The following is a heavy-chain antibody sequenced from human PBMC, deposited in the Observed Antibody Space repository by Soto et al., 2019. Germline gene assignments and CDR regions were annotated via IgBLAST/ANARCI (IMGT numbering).Heavy chain of an antibody. CDR1: DGSISSGNYY. Sequence: SETLSLTCTVSDGSISSGNYYWSWIRQPPGKGLEWIGYIYSSGNTLYNPSLRSRVIMSVDTSTNQFSLKLNSVTAADTAVYSCARDSIPFLDSWGPETL. J-gene: IGHJ4*02. D-gene: IGHD2-2*02. CDR3: ARDSIPFLDS. CDR2: IYSSGNT. V-gene: IGHV4-61*01.